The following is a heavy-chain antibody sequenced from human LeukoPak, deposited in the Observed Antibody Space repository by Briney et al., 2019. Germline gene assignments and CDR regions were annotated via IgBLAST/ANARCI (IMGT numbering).Heavy chain of an antibody. CDR3: ARGGSYVWGSYRLKSWFDP. D-gene: IGHD3-16*02. V-gene: IGHV4-59*01. CDR2: IYYSGTT. CDR1: GFTFSDFY. Sequence: PGGSLRLSCAASGFTFSDFYMTWIRQPPGKGLEWIGFIYYSGTTNYNPSLKSRVTISVDTSKNQFSLKLSSVTAADTAVYYCARGGSYVWGSYRLKSWFDPWGQGTLVTVSS. J-gene: IGHJ5*02.